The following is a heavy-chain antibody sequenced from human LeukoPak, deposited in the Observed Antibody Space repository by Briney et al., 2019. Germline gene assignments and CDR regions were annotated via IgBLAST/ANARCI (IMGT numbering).Heavy chain of an antibody. CDR3: ARAISYDSWSGYYATPPNWFDP. J-gene: IGHJ5*02. CDR1: GFTVSSYW. V-gene: IGHV3-7*01. D-gene: IGHD3-3*01. CDR2: IKEDGREK. Sequence: GGSLRLSCAASGFTVSSYWMSWVRQAPGKGLEWVANIKEDGREKYYVDSVKCRFTISRDNAKNSLYLQMNSLRAEDTAVYYCARAISYDSWSGYYATPPNWFDPWGQGTLVTVSS.